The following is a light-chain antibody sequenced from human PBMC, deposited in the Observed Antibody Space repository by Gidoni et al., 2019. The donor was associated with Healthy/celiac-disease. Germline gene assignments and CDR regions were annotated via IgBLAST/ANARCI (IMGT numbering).Light chain of an antibody. Sequence: SYVLTAPPSVSGAPGKTARITCGASNIGINVVPVSHQKPGQAPWLVIYYARDRPSGIPERFSGSNSWNTATLTISRVEAGDEADYYCQVWDSSSDHHVVFGGGTKLTVL. CDR2: YAR. CDR3: QVWDSSSDHHVV. V-gene: IGLV3-21*04. J-gene: IGLJ2*01. CDR1: NIGINV.